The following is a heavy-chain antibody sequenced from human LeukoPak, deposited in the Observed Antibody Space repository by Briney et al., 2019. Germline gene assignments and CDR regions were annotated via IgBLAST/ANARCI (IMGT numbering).Heavy chain of an antibody. CDR1: GGSISSYY. CDR2: IYTSGSA. D-gene: IGHD5-12*01. V-gene: IGHV4-4*09. J-gene: IGHJ4*02. Sequence: PSETLSLTCSVSGGSISSYYWSWIRQPPGKGLEWIGYIYTSGSANYNPSLKSRVTISVDTSKSHFSLKLSSVTAADTAVYYCARLSDRGYEIDYWGQGTLVTVSS. CDR3: ARLSDRGYEIDY.